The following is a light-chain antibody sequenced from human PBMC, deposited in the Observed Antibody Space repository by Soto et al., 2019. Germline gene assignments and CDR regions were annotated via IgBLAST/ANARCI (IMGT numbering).Light chain of an antibody. J-gene: IGKJ1*01. V-gene: IGKV1-5*01. CDR3: QQYKSYVWT. Sequence: DIQMTQSPSTLSASVGDRFTITCRASQSISSWLAWYQQKPGKAPKLLIYDASSLESGVPSRFSGSGSGTEFTLTISSLQPDDFATYYCQQYKSYVWTFGQGTKV. CDR2: DAS. CDR1: QSISSW.